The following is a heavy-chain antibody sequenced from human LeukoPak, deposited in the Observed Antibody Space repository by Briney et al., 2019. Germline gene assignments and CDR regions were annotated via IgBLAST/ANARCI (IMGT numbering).Heavy chain of an antibody. CDR2: ISSDGNDK. Sequence: GGSLRLSCAASGFTFSSYAMSWVRQAPGKGLEWVAVISSDGNDKYYANAVKGRFTISRDNSMNTLYLQMSSLRVEDTAIYYCAKDLTTLTLGKDYWGQGTLVTVSS. D-gene: IGHD4-17*01. CDR1: GFTFSSYA. V-gene: IGHV3-30*18. CDR3: AKDLTTLTLGKDY. J-gene: IGHJ4*02.